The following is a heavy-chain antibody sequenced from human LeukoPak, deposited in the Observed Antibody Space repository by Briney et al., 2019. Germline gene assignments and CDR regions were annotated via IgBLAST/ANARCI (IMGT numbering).Heavy chain of an antibody. CDR2: IFHDGVT. CDR1: SASVGGNH. CDR3: ARGSSGWMQAVPYYYYYGMDV. Sequence: SETLSLTCAVSSASVGGNHWSWIRQSPEKGLEWIGNIFHDGVTDYNPPFKSRVTMLPDTSKNQFSLRLTSVTAADTAVYYCARGSSGWMQAVPYYYYYGMDVWGQGTTVTVSS. J-gene: IGHJ6*02. D-gene: IGHD6-19*01. V-gene: IGHV4-59*02.